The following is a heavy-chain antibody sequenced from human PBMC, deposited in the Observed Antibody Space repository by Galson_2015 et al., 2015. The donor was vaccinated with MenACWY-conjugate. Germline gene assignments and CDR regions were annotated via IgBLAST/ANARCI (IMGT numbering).Heavy chain of an antibody. V-gene: IGHV1-18*01. CDR3: ARVGNYGNNNPLWY. D-gene: IGHD4-17*01. J-gene: IGHJ4*02. CDR2: ISGYNGYT. Sequence: SVKVSCKASGYTFTSYGITWVRQAPGHGLAWMGWISGYNGYTNYAQKLLGRVTMTTDTSTSTAYMELRSLRSDDTAVYYCARVGNYGNNNPLWYWGQGTLVTVSS. CDR1: GYTFTSYG.